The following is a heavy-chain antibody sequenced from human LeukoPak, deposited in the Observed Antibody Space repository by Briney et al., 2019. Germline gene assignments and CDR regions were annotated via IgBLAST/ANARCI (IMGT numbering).Heavy chain of an antibody. CDR3: ATPNGFSYGFFDS. CDR1: GGSVSSSRSY. Sequence: SETLSLTCTVSGGSVSSSRSYWGWFRQSPVKGLEWIGSFYFSGSTYYNPSLKSRVSISLDTSKNQFSLKLTSVAAADTAVYYCATPNGFSYGFFDSWGQGILVTVSS. D-gene: IGHD5-18*01. V-gene: IGHV4-39*01. CDR2: FYFSGST. J-gene: IGHJ4*02.